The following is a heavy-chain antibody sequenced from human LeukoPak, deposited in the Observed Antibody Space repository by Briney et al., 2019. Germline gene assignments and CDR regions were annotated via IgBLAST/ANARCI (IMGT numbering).Heavy chain of an antibody. J-gene: IGHJ4*02. D-gene: IGHD1-26*01. V-gene: IGHV3-48*02. CDR3: ASSGSYRFDY. CDR1: GFTFSSYS. Sequence: GGSLRLSCAASGFTFSSYSMNWVRQAPGKGLEWVSHITASGTAMFYADSVKGRFTISRDNAKNSLYLQMNSLRDENTAVYYCASSGSYRFDYWGQGTLVTVSS. CDR2: ITASGTAM.